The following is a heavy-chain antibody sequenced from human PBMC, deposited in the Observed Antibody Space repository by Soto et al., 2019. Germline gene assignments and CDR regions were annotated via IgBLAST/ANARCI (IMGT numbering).Heavy chain of an antibody. D-gene: IGHD6-6*01. J-gene: IGHJ6*02. CDR3: ASSVTVRPGRGDYYALDV. CDR2: INTKNGGT. CDR1: GYPFTAYY. V-gene: IGHV1-2*06. Sequence: ASVKVSCKASGYPFTAYYMHWVRQAPGQGLEWVGRINTKNGGTDYAQKFQGRVTLTRDPSISTAFMNLTSLGSDDMAVYYCASSVTVRPGRGDYYALDVWGQGATVTVSS.